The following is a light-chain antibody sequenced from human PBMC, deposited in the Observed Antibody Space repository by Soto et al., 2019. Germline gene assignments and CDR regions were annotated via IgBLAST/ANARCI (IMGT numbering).Light chain of an antibody. J-gene: IGLJ1*01. Sequence: QSVLAQPPSVSGSPGQSLTISCSGTSSDIGLYNRVSWYQQSPGTAPKLMIYDVSNRPSGVPDRFSVSRSGNTASLTISGLQPEDEADYYCCSYKNDNTYVFGTGTKDTDL. CDR3: CSYKNDNTYV. CDR1: SSDIGLYNR. V-gene: IGLV2-18*02. CDR2: DVS.